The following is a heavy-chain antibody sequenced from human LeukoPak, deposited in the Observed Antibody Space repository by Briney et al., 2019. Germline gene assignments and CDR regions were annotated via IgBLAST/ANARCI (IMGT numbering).Heavy chain of an antibody. J-gene: IGHJ4*02. Sequence: ASVKVSCKVSGYTLTELSMHWVRQAPGKGLEWMGGFDPEDGETIYAQKFQGRVTMTEDTSTSTAYMELRSLRSDDTAVYYCARALRAYSSSYTGYWGQGTLVTVSS. D-gene: IGHD6-13*01. CDR3: ARALRAYSSSYTGY. CDR1: GYTLTELS. V-gene: IGHV1-24*01. CDR2: FDPEDGET.